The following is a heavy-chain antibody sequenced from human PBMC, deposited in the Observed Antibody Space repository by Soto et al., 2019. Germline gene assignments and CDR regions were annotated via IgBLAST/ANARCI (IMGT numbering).Heavy chain of an antibody. J-gene: IGHJ6*02. CDR3: ARDSPEYYSMDV. CDR2: ISSSSSYT. CDR1: GLTFSSYS. V-gene: IGHV3-21*01. Sequence: GVSLRLSCAASGLTFSSYSMNWVRQAPGKGLEWVSSISSSSSYTYYADSVKGRFTISRDNAKNSLYLQMNSLRAEDTAVYYCARDSPEYYSMDVWGQGTTVTV.